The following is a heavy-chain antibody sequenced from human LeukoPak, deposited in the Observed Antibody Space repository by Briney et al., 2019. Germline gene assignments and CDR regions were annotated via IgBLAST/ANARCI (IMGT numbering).Heavy chain of an antibody. CDR2: INPNSGGT. D-gene: IGHD3-10*01. Sequence: ASVKVSCKASGYTFTGYYMHWVRQAPGQGLEWMGGINPNSGGTNYAQNFQGWVTMTRDTSISTAYMELSRLRSDDTAVYYCARDGSSEYYGSGSYYSDYWGQGTLVTVSS. V-gene: IGHV1-2*04. CDR3: ARDGSSEYYGSGSYYSDY. J-gene: IGHJ4*02. CDR1: GYTFTGYY.